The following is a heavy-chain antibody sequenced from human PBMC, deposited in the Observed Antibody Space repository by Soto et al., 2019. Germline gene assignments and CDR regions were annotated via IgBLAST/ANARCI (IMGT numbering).Heavy chain of an antibody. CDR1: GYSFTSYW. D-gene: IGHD3-3*01. CDR2: IDPSESYT. J-gene: IGHJ4*02. V-gene: IGHV5-10-1*01. CDR3: ARHFGFWSGENDY. Sequence: GESLKISCKGSGYSFTSYWISWVRQMPGKGLEWMGRIDPSESYTNYSPSFQGHVTISADKSISTAYLQWSSLKASDTAMYYCARHFGFWSGENDYWGQGTLVTVSS.